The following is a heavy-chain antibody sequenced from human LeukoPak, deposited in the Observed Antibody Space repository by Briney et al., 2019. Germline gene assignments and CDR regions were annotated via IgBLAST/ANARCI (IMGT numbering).Heavy chain of an antibody. CDR2: INPNSGNT. CDR1: GYTFTSYD. V-gene: IGHV1-8*01. Sequence: ASVKVSCKASGYTFTSYDINWVRQATGQGLEWMGWINPNSGNTGYAQKFQGRVTMTRNTSISTAYMELSSLRSEDTAVYYCARARPRILYFRRFDPWGQGTLVTVSS. J-gene: IGHJ5*02. CDR3: ARARPRILYFRRFDP. D-gene: IGHD2-8*01.